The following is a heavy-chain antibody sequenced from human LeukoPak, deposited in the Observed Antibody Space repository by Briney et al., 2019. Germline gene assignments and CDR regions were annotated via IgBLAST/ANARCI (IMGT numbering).Heavy chain of an antibody. CDR3: ARDGSGSYGNDY. CDR1: GYTFTGYY. V-gene: IGHV1-2*02. CDR2: INPNSGGT. J-gene: IGHJ4*02. D-gene: IGHD3-10*01. Sequence: ASVKVSCKASGYTFTGYYMHWVRQVPGQGLEWMGWINPNSGGTNYAQKFQGRVTMTRDTSISTAYMELSRLRSDDTAVYYCARDGSGSYGNDYWGQGTLVTVSS.